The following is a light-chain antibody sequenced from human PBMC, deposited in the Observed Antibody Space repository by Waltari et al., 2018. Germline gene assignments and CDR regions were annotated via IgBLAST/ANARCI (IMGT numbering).Light chain of an antibody. CDR1: SSDVGGYNF. Sequence: QSALTQPASVSGSPGQSIPIPCTGTSSDVGGYNFVSWYQQHPGKAPKLIIYDVTERPSGVSHRFSGSKSGNTASLTISGLQAEDEADYYCSSYTSTSSYVFGAETKVTVL. CDR2: DVT. V-gene: IGLV2-14*01. CDR3: SSYTSTSSYV. J-gene: IGLJ1*01.